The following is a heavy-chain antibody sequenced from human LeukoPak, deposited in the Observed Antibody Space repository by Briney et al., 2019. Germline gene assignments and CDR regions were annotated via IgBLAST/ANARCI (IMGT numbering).Heavy chain of an antibody. Sequence: SETLSLTCTVSGGSISSSSYYWSWIRQPAGKGLEWIGRIYTSGSTNYNPSLKGRVTISVDTSKNQFSLKLSSVTAADTAVYYCARDQRGITMVRGVMVLYYYMDVWGKGTTVTISS. D-gene: IGHD3-10*01. V-gene: IGHV4-61*02. J-gene: IGHJ6*03. CDR2: IYTSGST. CDR3: ARDQRGITMVRGVMVLYYYMDV. CDR1: GGSISSSSYY.